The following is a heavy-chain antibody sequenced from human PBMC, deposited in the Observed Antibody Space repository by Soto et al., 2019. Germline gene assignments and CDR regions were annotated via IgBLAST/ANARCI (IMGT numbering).Heavy chain of an antibody. CDR2: ISYDGSNK. CDR3: AKGWGRSGYSYGSPNYYGMDV. Sequence: PGGSLRLSCAASGFTFSSYGMHWVRQAPGKGLEWVAVISYDGSNKYYADSVKGRFTISRDSSKNTLYLQMNSLRAEDTAVYYCAKGWGRSGYSYGSPNYYGMDVWGQGTTVTVSS. J-gene: IGHJ6*02. D-gene: IGHD5-18*01. V-gene: IGHV3-30*18. CDR1: GFTFSSYG.